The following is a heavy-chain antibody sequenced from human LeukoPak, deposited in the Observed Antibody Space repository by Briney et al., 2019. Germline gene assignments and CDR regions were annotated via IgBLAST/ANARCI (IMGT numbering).Heavy chain of an antibody. D-gene: IGHD3-3*01. CDR2: IIPIFGTA. V-gene: IGHV1-69*05. Sequence: ASVKVSCKASGGTFSSYAISWVRQAPGQGLEWMGRIIPIFGTANYAQKFQGRVTITTDESTSTAYMELSSLRSEDTAVYYCARGFWSGYYFAYWGQGTLVTVSS. CDR1: GGTFSSYA. J-gene: IGHJ4*02. CDR3: ARGFWSGYYFAY.